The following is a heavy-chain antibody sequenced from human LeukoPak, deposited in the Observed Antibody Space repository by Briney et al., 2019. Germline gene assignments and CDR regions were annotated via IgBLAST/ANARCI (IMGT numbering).Heavy chain of an antibody. V-gene: IGHV3-30-3*01. CDR3: ARDPQWLVRFDY. D-gene: IGHD6-19*01. CDR1: GFTFSSYA. Sequence: GGSLRLSCAASGFTFSSYAMHWVRQAPGKGLEWVAVISYDGSNKYYADSVKGRFTIPRDNSKNTLYLQMNSLRAEDTAVYYCARDPQWLVRFDYWGQGTLVTVSS. CDR2: ISYDGSNK. J-gene: IGHJ4*02.